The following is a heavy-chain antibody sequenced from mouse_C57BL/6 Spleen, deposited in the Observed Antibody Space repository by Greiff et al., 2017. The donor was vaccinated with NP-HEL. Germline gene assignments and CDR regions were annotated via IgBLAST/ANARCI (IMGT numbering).Heavy chain of an antibody. CDR3: AREGQLRVFAY. Sequence: DVHLVESGGGLVKPGGSLKLSCAASGFTFSSYAMSWVRQTPEKRLEWVATISDGGSYTYYPDNVKGRFTISRDNAKNNLYLQMSHLKSEDTAMYYCAREGQLRVFAYWGQGTLVTVSA. J-gene: IGHJ3*01. CDR1: GFTFSSYA. D-gene: IGHD3-2*02. CDR2: ISDGGSYT. V-gene: IGHV5-4*01.